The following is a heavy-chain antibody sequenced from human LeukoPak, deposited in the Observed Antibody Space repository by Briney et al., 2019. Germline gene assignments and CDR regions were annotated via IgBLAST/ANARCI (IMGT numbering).Heavy chain of an antibody. CDR3: ARERAYIAVAGTGHKYFQH. D-gene: IGHD6-19*01. CDR2: IYYSGST. V-gene: IGHV4-39*07. Sequence: PSETLSLTCTVSGGSISSSSYYWGWIRQPPGKGLEWIGSIYYSGSTYYNPSLKSRVTISVDTSKNQFSLKLSSVTAADTAVYYCARERAYIAVAGTGHKYFQHWGQGTLVTVSS. CDR1: GGSISSSSYY. J-gene: IGHJ1*01.